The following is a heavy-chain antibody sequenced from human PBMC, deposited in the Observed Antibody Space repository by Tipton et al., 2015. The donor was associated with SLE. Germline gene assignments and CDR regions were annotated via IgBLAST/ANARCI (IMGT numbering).Heavy chain of an antibody. CDR2: IYYSGST. Sequence: GLVKPSETLSLTCAVYGGSFSGYYWSWIRQPPGKGLEWIGSIYYSGSTYYNPSLKSRVTISVDTSKNQFSLKLSSVTAADTAVYYCARGWDYDFWSGYADYWGQGTLVTVSS. CDR3: ARGWDYDFWSGYADY. CDR1: GGSFSGYY. J-gene: IGHJ4*02. D-gene: IGHD3-3*01. V-gene: IGHV4-34*01.